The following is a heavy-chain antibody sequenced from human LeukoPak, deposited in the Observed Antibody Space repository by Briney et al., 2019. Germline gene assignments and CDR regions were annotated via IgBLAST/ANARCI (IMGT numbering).Heavy chain of an antibody. CDR1: GFTFSRYA. J-gene: IGHJ3*02. CDR2: ISSSGAST. Sequence: GGSLRLSYAASGFTFSRYAMSWVRQAPRKGLDWVSAISSSGASTYYADSVKDRFTNSSDNSKKTLFVQMDRLRPDGQAVYYCAKKIGGTYAFEMWGRGTMVTVSS. V-gene: IGHV3-23*01. CDR3: AKKIGGTYAFEM. D-gene: IGHD1-26*01.